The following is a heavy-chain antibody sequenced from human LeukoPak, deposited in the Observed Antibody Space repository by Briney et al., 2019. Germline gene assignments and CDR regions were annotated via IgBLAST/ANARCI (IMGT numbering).Heavy chain of an antibody. Sequence: GGSLRLSCAASGFTFSSYSMNWVRQAPGKGLEWVSSISSSGSYIYYADSVKGRFTISRDNAKNTLYLQMNSLRAEDTAVYYCARDPRGLRGVLYYFDYWGQGTLVTVSS. CDR1: GFTFSSYS. CDR3: ARDPRGLRGVLYYFDY. D-gene: IGHD3-10*01. CDR2: ISSSGSYI. J-gene: IGHJ4*02. V-gene: IGHV3-21*01.